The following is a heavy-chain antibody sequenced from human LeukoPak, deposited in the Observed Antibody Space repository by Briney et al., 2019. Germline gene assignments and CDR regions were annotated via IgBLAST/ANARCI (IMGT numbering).Heavy chain of an antibody. Sequence: ASVKVSCKASGYTFTSYGISWVRQAPGQGLEWMGWISAYNGNTNYAQKFQGRVTMTRDTSISTAYMELSRLRSDDTAVYYCARVGAGWGGFDPWGQGTLVTVSS. J-gene: IGHJ5*02. CDR2: ISAYNGNT. CDR3: ARVGAGWGGFDP. D-gene: IGHD3-16*01. CDR1: GYTFTSYG. V-gene: IGHV1-18*01.